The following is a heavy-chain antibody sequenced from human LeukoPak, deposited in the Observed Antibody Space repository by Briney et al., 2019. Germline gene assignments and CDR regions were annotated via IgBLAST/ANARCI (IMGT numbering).Heavy chain of an antibody. CDR2: IIPIFGTA. Sequence: SVKVSCKASGGTFSSYAISWVRQAPGQGLEWMGGIIPIFGTANYAQKLQGRVTITTDESTSTAYMELSSLRPEDTAVYYCARDDGRGCSSTSCLYYFDYWGQGTLVTVSS. V-gene: IGHV1-69*05. J-gene: IGHJ4*02. D-gene: IGHD2-2*01. CDR3: ARDDGRGCSSTSCLYYFDY. CDR1: GGTFSSYA.